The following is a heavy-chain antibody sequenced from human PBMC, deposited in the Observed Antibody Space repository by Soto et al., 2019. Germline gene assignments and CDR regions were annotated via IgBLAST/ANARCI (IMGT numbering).Heavy chain of an antibody. Sequence: EVQLVESGGGLVQPGGSLRLSCAASGFTFSSFWMHWVRQGPGKGLVWLSRINFDGTRTTYADSVKGRFTISRDNAKDTVYLQMNSLRAEDTAVYYCARGAGGRYYNDYWGQGTLATVSS. CDR3: ARGAGGRYYNDY. D-gene: IGHD1-26*01. V-gene: IGHV3-74*01. J-gene: IGHJ4*02. CDR1: GFTFSSFW. CDR2: INFDGTRT.